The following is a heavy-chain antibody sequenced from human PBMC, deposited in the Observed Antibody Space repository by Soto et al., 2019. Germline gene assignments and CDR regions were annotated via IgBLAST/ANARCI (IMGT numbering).Heavy chain of an antibody. CDR1: GGSISSGDYY. D-gene: IGHD2-15*01. CDR2: IYYSGSA. CDR3: ARDLTGYCNFDP. J-gene: IGHJ5*02. Sequence: SETLSLTCTVSGGSISSGDYYWSWIRQHPGKGLEWIGYIYYSGSAYYNPSLKSRVTISVDTSKNQFSLKLSSVTAADTAVYYCARDLTGYCNFDPWGQGTLVTVSS. V-gene: IGHV4-31*03.